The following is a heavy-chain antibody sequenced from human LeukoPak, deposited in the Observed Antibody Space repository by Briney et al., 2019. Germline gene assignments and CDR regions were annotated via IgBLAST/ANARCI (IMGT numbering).Heavy chain of an antibody. CDR1: GGTFSSYA. J-gene: IGHJ4*02. CDR2: IIPIFGTA. CDR3: ASGAQDYGSGTYYFDY. D-gene: IGHD3-10*01. Sequence: SVKVSCKASGGTFSSYAISWVRQAPGQGLERMGGIIPIFGTANYAQKFQGRVTITTDESTSTAYMELRSLRSEDTAVYYCASGAQDYGSGTYYFDYWGQGTLVTVSS. V-gene: IGHV1-69*05.